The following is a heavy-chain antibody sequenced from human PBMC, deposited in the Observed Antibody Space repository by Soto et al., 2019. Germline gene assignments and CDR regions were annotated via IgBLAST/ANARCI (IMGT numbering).Heavy chain of an antibody. Sequence: EVQLVESGGGLVKPGGSLRLSCAASGFTFSSYSMNWVRQAPGKGLEWVSSISSSSSYIYYADSVKGRFTISRDNAKNSLYLQMNSLRAEDTAVYYCARDPPSDDSIAAAGTQWFDPWGQGTLVTVSS. CDR3: ARDPPSDDSIAAAGTQWFDP. D-gene: IGHD6-13*01. CDR2: ISSSSSYI. J-gene: IGHJ5*02. V-gene: IGHV3-21*01. CDR1: GFTFSSYS.